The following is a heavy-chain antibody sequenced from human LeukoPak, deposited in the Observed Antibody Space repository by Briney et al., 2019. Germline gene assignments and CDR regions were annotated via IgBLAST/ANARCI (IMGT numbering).Heavy chain of an antibody. V-gene: IGHV4-39*01. CDR1: GGSINSSSYY. CDR3: ASGRHSGTYFQAFDI. CDR2: IYYNRSP. Sequence: KPSETLSLTCTVSGGSINSSSYYWGWIRQPPGKGLEWIGSIYYNRSPYYNPSLKSRVTASVDTPKNQFSLKLRSVTAADTAVYYCASGRHSGTYFQAFDIWGQGTMVTVSS. D-gene: IGHD1-26*01. J-gene: IGHJ3*02.